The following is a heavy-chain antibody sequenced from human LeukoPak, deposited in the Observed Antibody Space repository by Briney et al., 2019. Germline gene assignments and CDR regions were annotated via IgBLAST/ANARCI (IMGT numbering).Heavy chain of an antibody. V-gene: IGHV3-30*18. CDR2: ISYDGSNK. D-gene: IGHD5-12*01. CDR3: AKVEEGGYSYYFGY. CDR1: GFTFSSYG. Sequence: PGGSLRLSCAASGFTFSSYGMHWVRQAPGKGLEWVAVISYDGSNKYYADSVKGRFTISRDNSKNTLYLQMNSLRAEDTAVYYCAKVEEGGYSYYFGYWGQGTLVTVSS. J-gene: IGHJ4*02.